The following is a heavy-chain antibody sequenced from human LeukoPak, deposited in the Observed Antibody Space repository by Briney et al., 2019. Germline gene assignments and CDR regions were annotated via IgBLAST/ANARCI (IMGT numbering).Heavy chain of an antibody. Sequence: NPSETLSLTCTVSGYSISSGYYWGWIRQPPGKGLEWIGSIYHSGSTYYTPSLKSRVTISVDTSKNQFSLKLSSVTAADTAVYYCARTRRPGGSSWYIDYWGQGTLVTVSS. J-gene: IGHJ4*02. D-gene: IGHD6-13*01. CDR3: ARTRRPGGSSWYIDY. V-gene: IGHV4-38-2*02. CDR1: GYSISSGYY. CDR2: IYHSGST.